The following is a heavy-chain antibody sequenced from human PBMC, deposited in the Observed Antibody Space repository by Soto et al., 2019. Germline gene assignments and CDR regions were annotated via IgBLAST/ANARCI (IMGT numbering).Heavy chain of an antibody. J-gene: IGHJ4*02. D-gene: IGHD2-21*01. CDR2: ISPKSTFR. V-gene: IGHV3-11*06. Sequence: PGGSLRLFCATSGFPFNDYYMTWIRQAPGKGLEWLSHISPKSTFRNYADSVKGRFTISRDNTESSLFLQMNSLGVDDTAVYSCVRGGGGGLFEHWGQGVLVTVSS. CDR1: GFPFNDYY. CDR3: VRGGGGGLFEH.